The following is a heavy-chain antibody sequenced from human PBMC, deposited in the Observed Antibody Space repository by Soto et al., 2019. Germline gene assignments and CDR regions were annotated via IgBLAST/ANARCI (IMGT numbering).Heavy chain of an antibody. V-gene: IGHV3-23*01. J-gene: IGHJ4*02. CDR1: GFTFSSYA. CDR3: AKDWSRDYYDSGRFY. CDR2: ISGSGGST. D-gene: IGHD3-22*01. Sequence: LRLSCAASGFTFSSYAMSWVRQAPGKGLEWVSAISGSGGSTYYADSVKGRFTISGDNSKNTLYLQMNSLRAEDTAVYYCAKDWSRDYYDSGRFYGGLGTLVTGS.